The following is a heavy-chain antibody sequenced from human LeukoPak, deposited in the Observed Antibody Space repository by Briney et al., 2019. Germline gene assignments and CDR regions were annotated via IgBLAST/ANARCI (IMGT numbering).Heavy chain of an antibody. CDR3: ARDPYSGSYSADVYYYYMDV. Sequence: PGGSLRLSCAASGFTFSSYGMHWVRQAPGKGLEWVAVISYDGSNKYYADSVKGRFTISRDNSKNTPYLQMNSLRAEDTAVYYCARDPYSGSYSADVYYYYMDVWGKGTTVTVSS. D-gene: IGHD1-26*01. CDR2: ISYDGSNK. V-gene: IGHV3-30*03. J-gene: IGHJ6*03. CDR1: GFTFSSYG.